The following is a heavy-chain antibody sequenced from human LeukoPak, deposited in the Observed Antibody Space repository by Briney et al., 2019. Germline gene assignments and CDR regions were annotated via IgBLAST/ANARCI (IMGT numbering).Heavy chain of an antibody. D-gene: IGHD4-17*01. CDR3: ARHTADNGALDAFDI. J-gene: IGHJ3*02. Sequence: SETLSLTCTVSGGSISSSSYYWGWIRQPPGKGLEWIGSIYYSGSTYYNRSLKSRVTISVDTSKNQFSLELSSVTAAETAVYYCARHTADNGALDAFDIWGQGTMVTVSS. CDR1: GGSISSSSYY. V-gene: IGHV4-39*01. CDR2: IYYSGST.